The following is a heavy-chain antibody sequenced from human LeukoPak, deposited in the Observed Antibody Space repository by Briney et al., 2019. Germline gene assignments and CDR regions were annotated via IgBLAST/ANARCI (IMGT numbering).Heavy chain of an antibody. V-gene: IGHV3-7*05. CDR1: VFSSSNYW. J-gene: IGHJ3*02. CDR3: SKIVRLLTPRAFDI. CDR2: IEEEGSQK. D-gene: IGHD2-15*01. Sequence: GGSLRLSYAVSVFSSSNYWTNCVRQAPGKGLEWVANIEEEGSQKYYVDSVKGRFTISRDNAKNSLYLQMNTLRTEDTAVYYISKIVRLLTPRAFDIWGQGTMVTVSS.